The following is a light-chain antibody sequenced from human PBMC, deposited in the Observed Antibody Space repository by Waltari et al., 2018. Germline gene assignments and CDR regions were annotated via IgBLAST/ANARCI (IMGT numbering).Light chain of an antibody. J-gene: IGKJ2*01. CDR1: QSISRN. CDR3: QQYNNWRT. V-gene: IGKV3-15*01. CDR2: GAP. Sequence: EILMTQSPATLSVSPGERVTLSCSASQSISRNLAWYQQKPGQAPRLLIYGAPTRAPGIPARFSGSGSGTEFTLTISSLQSEDFAVYYCQQYNNWRTFGQGTKLEI.